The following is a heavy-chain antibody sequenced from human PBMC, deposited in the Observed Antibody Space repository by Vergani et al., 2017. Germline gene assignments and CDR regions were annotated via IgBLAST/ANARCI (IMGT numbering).Heavy chain of an antibody. V-gene: IGHV3-9*01. CDR3: AKDKVPGWENPHFDY. CDR1: GFTFDDYA. J-gene: IGHJ4*02. D-gene: IGHD1-26*01. CDR2: ISWNSGSI. Sequence: EVQLVESGGGLVQPGRSLRLSCAASGFTFDDYAMHWVRPAPGKGLEWVSGISWNSGSIGYADSVKGRLTISRDNAKNSLYLQMNSLRAEDTALYYCAKDKVPGWENPHFDYWGQGTLVTVSS.